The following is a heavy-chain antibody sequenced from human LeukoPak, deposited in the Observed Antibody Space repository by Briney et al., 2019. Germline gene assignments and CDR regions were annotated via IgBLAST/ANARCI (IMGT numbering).Heavy chain of an antibody. Sequence: GGSLRLSCAASGFTFSSYAMSWVRQAPGKGLEWVSGISGSDGSTYYADSVKGRFTISRDNSKNTLYLQMNSLRAEDTAVYYCAKAPIAAAATNWFDPWGQGTLVTVSS. CDR1: GFTFSSYA. J-gene: IGHJ5*02. V-gene: IGHV3-23*01. CDR2: ISGSDGST. D-gene: IGHD6-13*01. CDR3: AKAPIAAAATNWFDP.